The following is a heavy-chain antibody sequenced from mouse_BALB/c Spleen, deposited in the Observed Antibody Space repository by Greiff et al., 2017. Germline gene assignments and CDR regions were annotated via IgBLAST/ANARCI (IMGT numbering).Heavy chain of an antibody. D-gene: IGHD2-1*01. Sequence: VQLQQSGPSLVKPSQTLSLTCSVTGYSITSGYWNWIRKFPGNKLEYMGYISYSGSTDYNPSLKSRISITRDTSKNQYYLQLNTVTTEDTATYYCARDGGNSYAMDYWGQGTSVTVSA. CDR1: GYSITSGY. CDR2: ISYSGST. V-gene: IGHV3-8*02. CDR3: ARDGGNSYAMDY. J-gene: IGHJ4*01.